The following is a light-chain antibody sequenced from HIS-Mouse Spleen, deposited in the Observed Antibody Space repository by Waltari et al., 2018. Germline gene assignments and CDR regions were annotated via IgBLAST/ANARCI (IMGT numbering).Light chain of an antibody. J-gene: IGLJ3*02. Sequence: QSVLTQPPSASGTLGQRVPNSCSGSSSNIRSNYVYWYQPLPGTAPKLPIYRNNQRPSGVPDLFSGSKPGPSASLAISGLRSEDEADYYCAAWDDSLSGPVFGGGTKLTVL. CDR2: RNN. CDR1: SSNIRSNY. CDR3: AAWDDSLSGPV. V-gene: IGLV1-47*01.